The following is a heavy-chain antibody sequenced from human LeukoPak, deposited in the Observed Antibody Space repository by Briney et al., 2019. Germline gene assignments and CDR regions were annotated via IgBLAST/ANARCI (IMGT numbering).Heavy chain of an antibody. CDR1: GFTFNNFV. Sequence: GGSLRLSCAASGFTFNNFVMTWVRQAPGEGLEWVSGISGSGRSIYYTDSVKGRFTISRDNSKNTLYLQMTSLRAEDTAVYYCAKGGHYYDSFYYFDYWGQGTLVTVSS. V-gene: IGHV3-23*01. J-gene: IGHJ4*02. CDR2: ISGSGRSI. CDR3: AKGGHYYDSFYYFDY. D-gene: IGHD3-22*01.